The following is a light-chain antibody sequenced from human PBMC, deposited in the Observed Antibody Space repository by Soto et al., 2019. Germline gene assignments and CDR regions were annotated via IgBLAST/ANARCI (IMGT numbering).Light chain of an antibody. CDR2: DVS. CDR3: SSYTGNVV. J-gene: IGLJ2*01. Sequence: QSALTQPASVSGSPGLSITMSCTGTSSDVGSYNYVSWYQQHPGKAPKLMIYDVSARPSGVSNRFSGSKSGNTASLTISGLQAEDDADYYCSSYTGNVVFGGGTQLTVL. V-gene: IGLV2-14*01. CDR1: SSDVGSYNY.